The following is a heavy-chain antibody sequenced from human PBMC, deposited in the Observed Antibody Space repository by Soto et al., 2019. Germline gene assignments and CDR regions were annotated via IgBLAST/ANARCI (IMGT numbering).Heavy chain of an antibody. CDR3: ARYPTGDCSGGSCYSYYYYGMDV. D-gene: IGHD2-15*01. CDR2: IYYSGST. J-gene: IGHJ6*02. CDR1: GGSVSIGKYY. V-gene: IGHV4-61*01. Sequence: NPSETLSLTCTVSGGSVSIGKYYWSWIRQPPGKGLEWIGYIYYSGSTNYNPSLKSRVTIPVDTSKNQFSLKLSSVTAADTAVYYCARYPTGDCSGGSCYSYYYYGMDVWGQGTTVTVSS.